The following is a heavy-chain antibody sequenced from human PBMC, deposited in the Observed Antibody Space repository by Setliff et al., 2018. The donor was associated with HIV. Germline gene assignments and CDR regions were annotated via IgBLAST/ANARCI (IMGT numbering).Heavy chain of an antibody. CDR1: GFTFSTYR. J-gene: IGHJ4*02. CDR3: ARESYYDSSGPLFH. Sequence: PGGSLRLSCAASGFTFSTYRMNWVRQAPGKGLEWVSSISSSSSYIYYADSVKGRFTISRDNAKNSLYLQMNSLRAEDTAVYYCARESYYDSSGPLFHWGQGTLVTVSS. D-gene: IGHD3-22*01. CDR2: ISSSSSYI. V-gene: IGHV3-21*01.